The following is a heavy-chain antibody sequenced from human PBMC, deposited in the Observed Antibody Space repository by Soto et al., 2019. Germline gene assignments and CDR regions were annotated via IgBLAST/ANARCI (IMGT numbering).Heavy chain of an antibody. CDR2: ISPDGSRT. V-gene: IGHV3-74*01. Sequence: EVQLVESGGGLVQPGGSLRLSCAGSGFTFSSYWMHWVRQTPGEGLVWVSRISPDGSRTSYADSVRGRVTISRDNAENTLYLQMNSLRAEDTAVYYCARVGQGQYYFDYWGQGTLVTVSS. CDR1: GFTFSSYW. CDR3: ARVGQGQYYFDY. J-gene: IGHJ4*02.